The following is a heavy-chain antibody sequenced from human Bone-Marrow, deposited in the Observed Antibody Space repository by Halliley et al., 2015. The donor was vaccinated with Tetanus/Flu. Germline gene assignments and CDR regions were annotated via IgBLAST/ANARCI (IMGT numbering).Heavy chain of an antibody. J-gene: IGHJ4*02. Sequence: LGWIGYIFSGGDTKYTRPLKNRIPMSVDASKNQFSLRLNSVTAADTAVYFCAGGVPNGDFYFAYWGLGTLVTVS. D-gene: IGHD4-17*01. CDR2: IFSGGDT. CDR3: AGGVPNGDFYFAY. V-gene: IGHV4-59*09.